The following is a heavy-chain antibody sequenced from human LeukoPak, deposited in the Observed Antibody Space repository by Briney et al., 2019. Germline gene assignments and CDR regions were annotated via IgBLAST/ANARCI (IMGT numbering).Heavy chain of an antibody. Sequence: GGSLRLSCSTSGFTFSSYAMHWVRQAPGKGLEYVSAISSNGGSTYYADSVKGRFTISRDNSKNTLYLQMSSLRAEDTAVYYCVKGMEDYDILTGVLDVWGQGTTVTVSS. CDR1: GFTFSSYA. CDR3: VKGMEDYDILTGVLDV. D-gene: IGHD3-9*01. V-gene: IGHV3-64D*06. J-gene: IGHJ6*02. CDR2: ISSNGGST.